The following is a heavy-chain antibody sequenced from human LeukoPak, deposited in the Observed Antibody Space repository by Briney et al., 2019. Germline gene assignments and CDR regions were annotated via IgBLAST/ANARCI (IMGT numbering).Heavy chain of an antibody. J-gene: IGHJ3*02. CDR1: GGSISSYY. Sequence: SETLSLTCTVPGGSISSYYWSWIRQPPGKGLEWIGYIHYSGSTNYNPSLKSRVTISVDKSKNQFSLKLSSVTAADTAVYYCARTTVTTETAFDIWGQGTMVTVSS. CDR3: ARTTVTTETAFDI. V-gene: IGHV4-59*12. D-gene: IGHD4-17*01. CDR2: IHYSGST.